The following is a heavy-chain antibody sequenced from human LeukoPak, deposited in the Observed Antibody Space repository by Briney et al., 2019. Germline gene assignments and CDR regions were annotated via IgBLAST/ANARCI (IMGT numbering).Heavy chain of an antibody. J-gene: IGHJ3*02. Sequence: SPTLSLTCTVSGGSISSGDYYWSWIRQPPGKGLEWIGEINHSGSTNYTPSLKSRVTISVDTSKNQFSLKLSSVTAADTAVYYCARVLLWFGELFMENAFDIWGQGTMVTVSS. V-gene: IGHV4-30-4*01. CDR2: INHSGST. D-gene: IGHD3-10*01. CDR1: GGSISSGDYY. CDR3: ARVLLWFGELFMENAFDI.